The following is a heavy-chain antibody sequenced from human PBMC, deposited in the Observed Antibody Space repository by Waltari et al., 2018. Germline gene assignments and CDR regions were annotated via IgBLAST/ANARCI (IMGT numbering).Heavy chain of an antibody. CDR1: GYTFINFD. CDR3: ARNYRTTGTFDY. CDR2: MNPSTGDK. V-gene: IGHV1-8*02. Sequence: QVQLVQSGTEVKKPGASVKVSCKASGYTFINFDFNWVRQATGQGLEWLGWMNPSTGDKGYAQKVQGRVTMTRDISINTAYMELRSLTSEDTAIYYCARNYRTTGTFDYWGQGALVTVSS. D-gene: IGHD1-1*01. J-gene: IGHJ4*02.